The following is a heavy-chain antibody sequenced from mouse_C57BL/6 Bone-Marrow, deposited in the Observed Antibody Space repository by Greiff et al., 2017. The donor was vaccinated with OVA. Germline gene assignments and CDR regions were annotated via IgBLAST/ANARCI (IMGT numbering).Heavy chain of an antibody. CDR3: ARHDTTVVATEYFDY. CDR2: ISSGGSYT. D-gene: IGHD1-1*01. Sequence: EVKLVESGGDLVKPGGSLKLSCAASGFTFSSYGMSWVRQTPDKRLEWVATISSGGSYTYYPDSVKGRFTISRDNAKNTLYLQMSSLKSEDTAMYYCARHDTTVVATEYFDYWGQGTTLTVSS. V-gene: IGHV5-6*01. J-gene: IGHJ2*01. CDR1: GFTFSSYG.